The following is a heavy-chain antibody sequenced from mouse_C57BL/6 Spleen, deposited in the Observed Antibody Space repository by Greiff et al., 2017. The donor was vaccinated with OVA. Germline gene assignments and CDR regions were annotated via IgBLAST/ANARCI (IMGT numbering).Heavy chain of an antibody. Sequence: QVQLKQPGAELVKPGASVKLSCKASGYTFTSYWMHWVKQRPGHGLEWIGMIHPNSGSTNYNEKFKSKATLTVDKSSSTAYMQLSSLTSEDSAVYYCARFGNYGFDYWGQGTTLTVSA. V-gene: IGHV1-64*01. CDR1: GYTFTSYW. CDR2: IHPNSGST. J-gene: IGHJ2*01. CDR3: ARFGNYGFDY. D-gene: IGHD2-1*01.